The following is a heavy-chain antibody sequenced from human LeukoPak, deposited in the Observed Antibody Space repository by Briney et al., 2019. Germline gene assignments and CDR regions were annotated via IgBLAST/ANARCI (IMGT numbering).Heavy chain of an antibody. CDR3: ARIAVTGMWYFDY. Sequence: QPGGSLRLSCVASGFTFSRYSMIWVRQAPGKGLEWLSYISSSSSVRYYADSVKGRFTISRDNAKDSLFLQMNSLRAEDTAVYYCARIAVTGMWYFDYWGQGTQVTVSS. CDR2: ISSSSSVR. V-gene: IGHV3-48*01. J-gene: IGHJ4*02. D-gene: IGHD6-19*01. CDR1: GFTFSRYS.